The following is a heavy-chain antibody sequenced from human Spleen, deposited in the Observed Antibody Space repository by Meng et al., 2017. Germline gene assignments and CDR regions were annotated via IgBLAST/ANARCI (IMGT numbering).Heavy chain of an antibody. V-gene: IGHV6-1*01. CDR1: GDSVSSNSDA. CDR2: TYYRSKWYN. Sequence: SETLSLTCALSGDSVSSNSDAWNWIRQSPSRGLEWLGRTYYRSKWYNDYAVSVKSRITINPDTSKNQSSLQLNSVTPEDTAVYYCARDNESSSCHERGAFDIWGQGTMVTVSS. CDR3: ARDNESSSCHERGAFDI. J-gene: IGHJ3*02. D-gene: IGHD6-13*01.